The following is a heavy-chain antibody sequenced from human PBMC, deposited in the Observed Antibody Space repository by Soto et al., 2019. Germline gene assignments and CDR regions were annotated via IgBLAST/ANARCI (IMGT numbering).Heavy chain of an antibody. J-gene: IGHJ4*02. CDR1: RFTFRSYG. Sequence: PGWSLGLSCAASRFTFRSYGMHWVRQAPGKGLEWVAVISYDGSNKYYADSVKGRFTISRDNSKNTLYLQMNSLRAEDTAVYYCAKALYYYDSSGYSLDYWGQGSLVT. CDR2: ISYDGSNK. CDR3: AKALYYYDSSGYSLDY. D-gene: IGHD3-22*01. V-gene: IGHV3-30*18.